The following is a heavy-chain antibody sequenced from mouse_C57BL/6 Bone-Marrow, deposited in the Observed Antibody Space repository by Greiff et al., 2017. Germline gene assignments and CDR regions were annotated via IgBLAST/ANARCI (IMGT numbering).Heavy chain of an antibody. J-gene: IGHJ4*01. D-gene: IGHD1-1*01. Sequence: QVQLQQSGAELARPGASVKLSCKASGYTFTGYGISWVKQRTGQGLEWIGEIYPRSGNTYYNEKFKGKATLTADKSSSTAYMELRSLTSEDSAVYVCAREGYYGNYAMDYWGQGTSVTVSS. CDR2: IYPRSGNT. CDR3: AREGYYGNYAMDY. V-gene: IGHV1-81*01. CDR1: GYTFTGYG.